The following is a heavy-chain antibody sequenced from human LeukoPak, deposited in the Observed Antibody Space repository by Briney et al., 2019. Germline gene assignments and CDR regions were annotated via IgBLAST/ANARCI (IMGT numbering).Heavy chain of an antibody. CDR1: GFTFSNYG. V-gene: IGHV3-30*02. D-gene: IGHD3-16*02. CDR2: IRYDARNI. J-gene: IGHJ1*01. Sequence: GGSLRLSCAASGFTFSNYGMHWVRQTPGNRLEWVAFIRYDARNIYYADSVKGRFTISRDDAKNSLYLQMNSLRAEDTAVYYCARSPATPFIDFQHWGQGTLVTVSS. CDR3: ARSPATPFIDFQH.